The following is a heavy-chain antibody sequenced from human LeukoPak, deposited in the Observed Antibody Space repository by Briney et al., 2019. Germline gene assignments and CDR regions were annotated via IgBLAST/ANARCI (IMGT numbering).Heavy chain of an antibody. CDR2: ISAYNGNT. J-gene: IGHJ3*02. CDR3: ARGGPMGPYYYDSSGYNDAFDI. D-gene: IGHD3-22*01. V-gene: IGHV1-18*01. Sequence: ASVKVSCKASGYTFTSYGISWVRQAPGQGLEWMGWISAYNGNTNYAQKLQGGVTMTTDTSTSTAYMELRSLRSDDTAVYYCARGGPMGPYYYDSSGYNDAFDIWGQGTMVTVSS. CDR1: GYTFTSYG.